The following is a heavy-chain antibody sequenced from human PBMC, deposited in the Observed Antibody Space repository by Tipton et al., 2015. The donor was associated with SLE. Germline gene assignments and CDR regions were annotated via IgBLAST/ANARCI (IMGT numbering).Heavy chain of an antibody. D-gene: IGHD1-1*01. Sequence: SLRLFCAASGFSFGDFAMHWVRQAPGKGLEWVSGISWNSGSVDYADSVKGRFTISRDNAKNSLYLEMNNLRGEDTAFYYCAVERDEFDPWGQGTLVTVSS. CDR2: ISWNSGSV. CDR1: GFSFGDFA. V-gene: IGHV3-9*01. J-gene: IGHJ5*02. CDR3: AVERDEFDP.